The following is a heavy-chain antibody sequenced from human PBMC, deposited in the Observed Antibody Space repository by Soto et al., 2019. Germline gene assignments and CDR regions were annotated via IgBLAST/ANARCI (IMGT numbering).Heavy chain of an antibody. D-gene: IGHD6-13*01. CDR3: ARDSAAAGCFDY. Sequence: ASVKVSCKASGYTFTSYGISWVRQAPGQGLECMGWISDYNGNTNYAQKLQGRVTMTTXTXXNXXYMXLRSLRSDDTAVYYCARDSAAAGCFDYWG. V-gene: IGHV1-18*04. CDR1: GYTFTSYG. CDR2: ISDYNGNT. J-gene: IGHJ4*01.